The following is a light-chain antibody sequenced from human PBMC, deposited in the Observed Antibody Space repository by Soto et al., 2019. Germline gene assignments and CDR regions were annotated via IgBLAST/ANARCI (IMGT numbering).Light chain of an antibody. J-gene: IGKJ4*01. CDR3: QQSYSTPLT. V-gene: IGKV4-1*01. CDR2: WAS. Sequence: DIVMTQSPDSLAVSLGERATINCKSSQSVLYSSNNKNYLAWYQQKPGQPPKLLIYWASTRESGVPDRFSGRGSGTDFTLTISSLQAEDVAVYYCQQSYSTPLTFGGGTKVEIK. CDR1: QSVLYSSNNKNY.